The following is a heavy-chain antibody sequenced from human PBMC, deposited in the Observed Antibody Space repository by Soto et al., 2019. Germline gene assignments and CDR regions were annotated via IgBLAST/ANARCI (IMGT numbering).Heavy chain of an antibody. CDR1: GGSFSGYY. Sequence: SETLSLTCAVYGGSFSGYYWSWIRQPPGKGLEWIGEINHSGSTNYNPSIKSRVNISVDTSKNQFSLKLSSVTAADTALYYCARGADGYYDSSGYQPWGQGTLVTVSS. D-gene: IGHD3-22*01. V-gene: IGHV4-34*01. CDR2: INHSGST. J-gene: IGHJ5*02. CDR3: ARGADGYYDSSGYQP.